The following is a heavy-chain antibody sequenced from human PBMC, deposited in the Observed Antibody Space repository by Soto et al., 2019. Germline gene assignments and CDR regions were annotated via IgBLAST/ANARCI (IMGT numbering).Heavy chain of an antibody. CDR2: IRPSGDNT. Sequence: GGSLRLSCAASGFPFSTYEMTWVRQAPGKGLEWVSVIRPSGDNTYYADSVKGRFTISRDNSKNTLYLQVNSLRAEDTALYYCVKGGWLDYWGQGTLVTVSS. V-gene: IGHV3-23*01. D-gene: IGHD2-15*01. CDR1: GFPFSTYE. CDR3: VKGGWLDY. J-gene: IGHJ4*02.